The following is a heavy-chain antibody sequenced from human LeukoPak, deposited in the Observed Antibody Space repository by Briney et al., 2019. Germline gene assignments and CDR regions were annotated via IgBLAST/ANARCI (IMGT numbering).Heavy chain of an antibody. D-gene: IGHD3-22*01. V-gene: IGHV3-23*01. CDR3: AKASVYSINCYDF. Sequence: GGSLRLSCAASGFTSSSYAMTWVRQAPAKGLEWVSGISGSGGNTYYADSVKGRFTISRDNSKNTLYLQMNSLRAEDTAVYYCAKASVYSINCYDFWGQGTLVTVSS. CDR2: ISGSGGNT. CDR1: GFTSSSYA. J-gene: IGHJ4*02.